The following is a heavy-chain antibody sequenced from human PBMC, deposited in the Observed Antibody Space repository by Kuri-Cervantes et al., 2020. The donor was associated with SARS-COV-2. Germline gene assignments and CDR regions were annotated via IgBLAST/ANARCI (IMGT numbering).Heavy chain of an antibody. D-gene: IGHD6-19*01. CDR1: GFTFSDYY. CDR2: ISSSGSTI. CDR3: ARARQWLVGYFQH. Sequence: GESLKISCAAPGFTFSDYYMSWIRQAPGKGLEWVSYISSSGSTIYYADSVKGRFTISRDNAKNSLYLQMNSLRAEDTAVYYCARARQWLVGYFQHWGQGTLVTVSS. V-gene: IGHV3-11*04. J-gene: IGHJ1*01.